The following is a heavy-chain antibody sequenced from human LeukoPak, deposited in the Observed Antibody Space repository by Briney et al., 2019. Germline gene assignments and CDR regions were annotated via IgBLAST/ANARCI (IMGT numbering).Heavy chain of an antibody. CDR3: AGDQEGFDY. J-gene: IGHJ4*02. CDR2: IYPRNGST. Sequence: ASVKVSCKASGYTFTNNYLHWVRQAPGQGLEWMGMIYPRNGSTSYAQNFQGRVTVTRDTSTTTVHMELRGLRSEDTAVYYCAGDQEGFDYWGQGTVVSVSS. V-gene: IGHV1-46*01. CDR1: GYTFTNNY.